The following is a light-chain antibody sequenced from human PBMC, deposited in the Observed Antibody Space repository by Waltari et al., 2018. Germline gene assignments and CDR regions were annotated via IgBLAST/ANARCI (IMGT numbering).Light chain of an antibody. CDR1: QIITTY. Sequence: DIQLTQSPSSLSASVGDRVTITCRTSQIITTYLNWYQQKPGKAPKLLIYGASSLQNGVPSSFSGSGSGTEFTLTITSLQPEDFATYYCQQSYTTPYTFGQGTKLEI. V-gene: IGKV1-39*01. CDR2: GAS. CDR3: QQSYTTPYT. J-gene: IGKJ2*01.